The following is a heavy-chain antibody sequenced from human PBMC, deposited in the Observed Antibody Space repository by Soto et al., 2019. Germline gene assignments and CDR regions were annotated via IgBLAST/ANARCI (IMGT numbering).Heavy chain of an antibody. V-gene: IGHV3-43*02. CDR2: ICGDGGST. Sequence: GGSLRLSCAASGFTFDDYAMHWVRQAPGKGLEWVSLICGDGGSTYYADSVKGRFTISRDNSKNSLYLQMNSLRTEDTALYYCAKDYRPAAAGHKAHYYYGMDVWGQGTTVTVSS. CDR1: GFTFDDYA. D-gene: IGHD6-13*01. CDR3: AKDYRPAAAGHKAHYYYGMDV. J-gene: IGHJ6*02.